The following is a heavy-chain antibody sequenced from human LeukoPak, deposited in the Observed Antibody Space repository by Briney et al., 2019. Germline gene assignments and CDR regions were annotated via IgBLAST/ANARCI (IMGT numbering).Heavy chain of an antibody. D-gene: IGHD6-19*01. CDR3: ARGLSGWTPSAEYFQH. Sequence: SVKVSCKASGGTFSSYTISWVRHPPGQGLELMGRIIPILGIANYAQKFQGRVTITADKSTSTAYMELSSLRSEDTAVDYCARGLSGWTPSAEYFQHWGQGTLVTVSS. V-gene: IGHV1-69*02. CDR2: IIPILGIA. J-gene: IGHJ1*01. CDR1: GGTFSSYT.